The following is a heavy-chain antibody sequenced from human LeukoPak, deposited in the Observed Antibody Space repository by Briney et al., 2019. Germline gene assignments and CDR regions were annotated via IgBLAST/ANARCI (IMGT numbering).Heavy chain of an antibody. CDR1: GGSISSYY. V-gene: IGHV4-59*08. D-gene: IGHD5-12*01. CDR3: ASLNTVGSYYMDV. Sequence: SETLSLTCTVSGGSISSYYWSWIRQPPGKGLEWIGYIYYSGSTNYNPSLKSRVTISVDTSKNQFSLKLSSVTAADTAVYYCASLNTVGSYYMDVWGKGTTVTVSS. CDR2: IYYSGST. J-gene: IGHJ6*03.